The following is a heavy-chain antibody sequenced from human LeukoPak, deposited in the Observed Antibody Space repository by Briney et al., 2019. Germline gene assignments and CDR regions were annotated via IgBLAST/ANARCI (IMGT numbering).Heavy chain of an antibody. J-gene: IGHJ3*02. CDR1: GFSFSDYW. Sequence: GGSLRLSCAPSGFSFSDYWMHWVRQAPGKWRAWVSRINTDGTTTNHADSVTGRFTISRDNAKNMLYLQMNSLRAEDTAVYYCVRGGLEPFDIWGQGTMVTVSS. V-gene: IGHV3-74*01. D-gene: IGHD1-1*01. CDR2: INTDGTTT. CDR3: VRGGLEPFDI.